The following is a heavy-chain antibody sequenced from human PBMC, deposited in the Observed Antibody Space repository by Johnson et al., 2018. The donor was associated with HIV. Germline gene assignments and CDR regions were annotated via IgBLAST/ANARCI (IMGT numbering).Heavy chain of an antibody. CDR1: GLSVSNNY. Sequence: VQLVESGGGVVQPGGSLRLSFAASGLSVSNNYMTWVRQAPGKGLEWVSVLSSGGDTWYAGSVKGRFTISRDNSKNTLYLQMNNLRVEDTAVYYCARDGESQQLPLGDAFDIWGQGTMVTVSS. CDR2: LSSGGDT. CDR3: ARDGESQQLPLGDAFDI. J-gene: IGHJ3*02. V-gene: IGHV3-66*01. D-gene: IGHD6-13*01.